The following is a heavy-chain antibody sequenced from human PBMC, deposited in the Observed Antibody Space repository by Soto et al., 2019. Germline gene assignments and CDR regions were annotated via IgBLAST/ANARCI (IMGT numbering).Heavy chain of an antibody. D-gene: IGHD6-6*01. CDR2: ISGSGVST. CDR1: GFTFSSYS. J-gene: IGHJ6*01. V-gene: IGHV3-23*01. Sequence: GGSLRLSCAASGFTFSSYSISWVRQAPWKGLEWVSAISGSGVSTYYADSVKGRFTISRDNSKNTLYLQMNSLRAEDTAVYYCAKDYTAAPPSAVGIWGPGTMVT. CDR3: AKDYTAAPPSAVGI.